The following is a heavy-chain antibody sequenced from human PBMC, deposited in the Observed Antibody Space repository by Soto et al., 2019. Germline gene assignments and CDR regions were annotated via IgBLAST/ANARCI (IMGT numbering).Heavy chain of an antibody. CDR3: AFWGCVDP. CDR2: IYYSGST. J-gene: IGHJ5*02. V-gene: IGHV4-59*01. D-gene: IGHD3-16*01. Sequence: PSEARSLSKTGSGGSIRPCDWLVSRHPLEKGLEWIGYIYYSGSTNYNPSLKSRVTISVDTSKNPFSLKLSSVTAADTAVYYCAFWGCVDP. CDR1: GGSIRPCD.